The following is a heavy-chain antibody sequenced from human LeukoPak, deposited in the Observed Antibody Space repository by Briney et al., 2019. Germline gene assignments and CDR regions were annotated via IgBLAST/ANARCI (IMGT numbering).Heavy chain of an antibody. CDR2: ILYDGRNK. CDR1: GFTFSNFA. D-gene: IGHD2-21*01. V-gene: IGHV3-30*18. CDR3: AKDVNSYCRGDCSDY. J-gene: IGHJ4*02. Sequence: PGGSLRLSCAASGFTFSNFAIHWVRQAPGKGLEWVAVILYDGRNKYYGDSVEGRFTISRDNSKNTVYLEMNSLRAEDTAVYYCAKDVNSYCRGDCSDYWGQGTLVTVSS.